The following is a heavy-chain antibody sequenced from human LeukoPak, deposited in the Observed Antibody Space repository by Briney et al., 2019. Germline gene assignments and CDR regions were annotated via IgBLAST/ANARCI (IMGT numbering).Heavy chain of an antibody. V-gene: IGHV4-39*07. J-gene: IGHJ4*02. CDR3: ARIERSGYTYGYLAY. D-gene: IGHD5-18*01. CDR2: FSYGGRT. CDR1: GDSISSSGYY. Sequence: SETLSLTCTVSGDSISSSGYYWGWIRQSPGTGLEWIGSFSYGGRTYYNPSLKSRVTISVDTSKNQFSLRLGSVTAADTAVFYCARIERSGYTYGYLAYWGQGTLVTVSS.